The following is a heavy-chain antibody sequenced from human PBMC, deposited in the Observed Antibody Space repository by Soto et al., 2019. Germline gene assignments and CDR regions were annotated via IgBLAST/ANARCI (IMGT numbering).Heavy chain of an antibody. CDR3: AHRQRTVYFDY. D-gene: IGHD4-17*01. Sequence: QITLKESGPTLVKPTQTLTLTCTFSGFSLSTSGVGVGWIRQPPGKALEWLALIYWDDDKRYSPSLKSRLTITEDTSKNQVVLTMTNMDPVDTATYYCAHRQRTVYFDYWGQGTLVTDSS. CDR2: IYWDDDK. V-gene: IGHV2-5*02. CDR1: GFSLSTSGVG. J-gene: IGHJ4*02.